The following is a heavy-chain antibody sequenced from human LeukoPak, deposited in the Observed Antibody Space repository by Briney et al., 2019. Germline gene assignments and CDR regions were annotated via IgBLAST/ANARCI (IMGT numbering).Heavy chain of an antibody. J-gene: IGHJ3*02. D-gene: IGHD4-23*01. Sequence: PGRSLRLSCAASGFTFSSYAMHWVRQAPGKGLEWVAVMSFDGTHIYYADSVKGRFTISRDNAKNSLYLQMNSLRAEDTALYYCAKEVRWSPNAFDIWGQGTMVTVSS. CDR1: GFTFSSYA. V-gene: IGHV3-30-3*02. CDR3: AKEVRWSPNAFDI. CDR2: MSFDGTHI.